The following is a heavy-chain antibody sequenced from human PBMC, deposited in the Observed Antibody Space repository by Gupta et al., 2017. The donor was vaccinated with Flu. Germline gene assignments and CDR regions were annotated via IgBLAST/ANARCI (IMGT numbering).Heavy chain of an antibody. J-gene: IGHJ2*01. CDR1: SYD. Sequence: SYDINWVRQATGQGLEWMGWMNPNSGNTGYAQKFQGRVTMTRNTSISTAYMELSSLRSEDTAVYYCASLQDYGDADWYFDLWGRGTLVTVSS. D-gene: IGHD4-17*01. CDR2: MNPNSGNT. CDR3: ASLQDYGDADWYFDL. V-gene: IGHV1-8*01.